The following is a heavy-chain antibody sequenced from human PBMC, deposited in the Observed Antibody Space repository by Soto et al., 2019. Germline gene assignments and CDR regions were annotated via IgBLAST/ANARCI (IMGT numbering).Heavy chain of an antibody. V-gene: IGHV1-18*01. CDR1: GYTFTSYG. Sequence: QVQLVQSGAEVKKPGASVKVSCKASGYTFTSYGISWVRQAPGQGLEWMGWISAYNGNTNYAQKLQGRVTMTTDTSTSTAYVELRSLRSDDTAVYYCARVDFWSGYYEIGMDVWGQGTTVTVSS. CDR3: ARVDFWSGYYEIGMDV. CDR2: ISAYNGNT. J-gene: IGHJ6*02. D-gene: IGHD3-3*01.